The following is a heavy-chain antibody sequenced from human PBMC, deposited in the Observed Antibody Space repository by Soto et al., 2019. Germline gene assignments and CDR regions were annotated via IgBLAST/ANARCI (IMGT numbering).Heavy chain of an antibody. D-gene: IGHD3-3*01. CDR1: GGSISSYY. Sequence: SETLSLTCTVSGGSISSYYWIWIRQPPGKGLEWIGYIYYSGSTNYNPSLKSRVTISVDTSKNQFSLKLSSVTAADTAVYYCARWRGFYDFWSGYPDFWGQGTLVTVSS. CDR3: ARWRGFYDFWSGYPDF. J-gene: IGHJ4*02. V-gene: IGHV4-59*08. CDR2: IYYSGST.